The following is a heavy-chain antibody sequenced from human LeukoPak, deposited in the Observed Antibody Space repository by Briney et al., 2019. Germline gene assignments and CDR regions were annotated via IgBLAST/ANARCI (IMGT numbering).Heavy chain of an antibody. CDR3: AKGDSSSWYSIGY. CDR1: GFTFSSYG. CDR2: ISYDGSNK. V-gene: IGHV3-30*18. J-gene: IGHJ4*02. D-gene: IGHD6-13*01. Sequence: GRSMRLSCAASGFTFSSYGMHWVRQAPGKGLEWVAVISYDGSNKYYADSVKGRFTISRDNSKNTLYLQMNSLRAEDTAVYYCAKGDSSSWYSIGYRGQGSLVTVSS.